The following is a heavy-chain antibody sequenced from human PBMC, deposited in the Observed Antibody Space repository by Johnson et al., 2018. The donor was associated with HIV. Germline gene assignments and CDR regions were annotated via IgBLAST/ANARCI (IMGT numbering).Heavy chain of an antibody. CDR1: GFIISSYW. D-gene: IGHD6-19*01. V-gene: IGHV3-7*04. CDR2: IKKDGSEK. J-gene: IGHJ3*02. Sequence: VQLVESGGGLVQPGGSLRLSCAASGFIISSYWMTWVRQAPGKGLEWVANIKKDGSEKYYVDSVKGRFIISRDNAKNSLYLQMNTLGAEDTAVYYCARRFFPGITVALDAFDIWGQGTMVTVSS. CDR3: ARRFFPGITVALDAFDI.